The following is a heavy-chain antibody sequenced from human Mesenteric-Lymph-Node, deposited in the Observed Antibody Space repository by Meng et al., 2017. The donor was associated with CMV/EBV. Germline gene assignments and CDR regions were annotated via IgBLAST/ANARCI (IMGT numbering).Heavy chain of an antibody. J-gene: IGHJ4*02. CDR1: GSFSGYY. V-gene: IGHV4-34*01. Sequence: GSFSGYYWSWIRQPPGKGLEWIGEINHSGSTNYNPSLKSRVTISVDTSKNQFSLKLSSVTAADTAVYYCARGREITMVRGIIYSFDYWGQGTLVTVSS. CDR2: INHSGST. D-gene: IGHD3-10*01. CDR3: ARGREITMVRGIIYSFDY.